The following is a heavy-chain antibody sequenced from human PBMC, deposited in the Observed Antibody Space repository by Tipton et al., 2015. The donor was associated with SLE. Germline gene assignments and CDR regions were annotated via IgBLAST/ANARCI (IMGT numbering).Heavy chain of an antibody. J-gene: IGHJ4*02. CDR3: ARDESGYSYGYDY. CDR1: GYTFTSYG. Sequence: QSGAEVKKPGASVKVSCKASGYTFTSYGISWVRQAPGQGLEWMGRIIPILGIANYAQKFQGRVTITADKSTSTAYMELSSLRSEDTAVYYCARDESGYSYGYDYWGQGTLVTVSS. CDR2: IIPILGIA. V-gene: IGHV1-69*04. D-gene: IGHD5-18*01.